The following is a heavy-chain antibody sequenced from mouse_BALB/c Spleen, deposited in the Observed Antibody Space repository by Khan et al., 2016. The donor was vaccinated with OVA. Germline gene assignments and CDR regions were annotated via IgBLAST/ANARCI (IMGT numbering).Heavy chain of an antibody. V-gene: IGHV1-76*01. CDR2: IYPGTGST. CDR3: ARPSDNSGSLFAY. D-gene: IGHD3-2*01. CDR1: GYIFTSYW. J-gene: IGHJ3*01. Sequence: QVQLKESGAELVRPGASVKLSCKTSGYIFTSYWIHWVKQRSGQGLEWIARIYPGTGSTHYNEQFTGKATLTADKSSRTAYMQLGSLKAEDSAVYFCARPSDNSGSLFAYWGQGTLVTVSA.